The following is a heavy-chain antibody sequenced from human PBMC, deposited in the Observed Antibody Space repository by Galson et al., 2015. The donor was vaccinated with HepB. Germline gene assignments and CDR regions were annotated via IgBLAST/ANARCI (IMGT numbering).Heavy chain of an antibody. V-gene: IGHV3-30*18. D-gene: IGHD6-19*01. J-gene: IGHJ4*02. CDR3: AKDPYLYSALAGTMAGFDY. CDR2: ISYDGSNK. CDR1: GFTFSNYG. Sequence: SLRLSCAASGFTFSNYGMHWVRQAPGKGLERVAVISYDGSNKYYVDSVKGRFTISRDNSKNTLYLQMNSMRAEDTALYYCAKDPYLYSALAGTMAGFDYWGQGTLVTVSS.